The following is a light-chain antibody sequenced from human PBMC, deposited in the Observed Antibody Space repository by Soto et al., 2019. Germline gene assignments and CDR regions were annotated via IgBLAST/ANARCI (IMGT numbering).Light chain of an antibody. CDR2: AAS. V-gene: IGKV3-15*01. CDR1: QSVSID. CDR3: QQYYDWLDVT. Sequence: EIVMTQSPATLSVFPGETVTLSCRASQSVSIDLAWYQQKPGQAPRLLISAASTRATGIPARFSGSGSGTEFTLTISSLQSEDFAVYYCQQYYDWLDVTFGQGTKVEI. J-gene: IGKJ1*01.